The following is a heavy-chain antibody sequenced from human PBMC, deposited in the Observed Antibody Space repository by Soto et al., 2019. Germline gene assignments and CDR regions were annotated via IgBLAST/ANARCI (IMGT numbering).Heavy chain of an antibody. CDR2: ISNDERNI. CDR1: GLTLSPYW. D-gene: IGHD6-25*01. Sequence: EVLLVESGGGLVQPGGSMRLACAASGLTLSPYWMHWVRQVPGKGLVWVAEISNDERNIRTSYADSVKGRFTVSRDDAKNTLYLQMNSLRGDDTAVYYCASLSAPDDFWGQGAQVTVSS. CDR3: ASLSAPDDF. V-gene: IGHV3-74*01. J-gene: IGHJ4*02.